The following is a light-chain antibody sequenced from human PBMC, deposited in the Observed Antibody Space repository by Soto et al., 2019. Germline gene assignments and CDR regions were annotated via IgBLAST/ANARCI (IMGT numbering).Light chain of an antibody. CDR2: GAS. CDR1: QSVSSN. J-gene: IGKJ2*01. V-gene: IGKV3-15*01. CDR3: QQHNYWLS. Sequence: EIVMTQSPATLSVSPGERATLSCRASQSVSSNLAWYQQKPGQAPRLLLYGASTRATGIPGRFSGSGSGTEFTLTISSLQSEDFAVYYCQQHNYWLSFGQGTKLEIK.